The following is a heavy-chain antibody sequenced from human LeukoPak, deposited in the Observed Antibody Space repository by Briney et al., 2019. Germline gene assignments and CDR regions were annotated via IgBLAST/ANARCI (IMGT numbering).Heavy chain of an antibody. Sequence: GGSLRLSCAASAFSLNAYNMNWVRQAPGKGLEWVSSISYTGTYIYYADSVKGRFTVSRDNAQNSLYLQMNSLRAEDTAIYYCVRDRGTYRPIDYWGQGTLVTVSS. V-gene: IGHV3-21*04. D-gene: IGHD1-26*01. CDR1: AFSLNAYN. CDR3: VRDRGTYRPIDY. J-gene: IGHJ4*02. CDR2: ISYTGTYI.